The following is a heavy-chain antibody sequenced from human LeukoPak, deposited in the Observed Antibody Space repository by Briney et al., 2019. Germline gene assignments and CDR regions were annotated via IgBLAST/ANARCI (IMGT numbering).Heavy chain of an antibody. Sequence: GGSLRLSCAASGFTFSDYYMSWFRQAPGKGLEWVSYITNSGSRIYSPESVKGRFTISRDNAKDSLYLQMNSLRAEDTAVYFCARDASGNYPYLDYWGQGTLVTVSS. J-gene: IGHJ4*02. CDR3: ARDASGNYPYLDY. CDR2: ITNSGSRI. V-gene: IGHV3-11*01. D-gene: IGHD4-11*01. CDR1: GFTFSDYY.